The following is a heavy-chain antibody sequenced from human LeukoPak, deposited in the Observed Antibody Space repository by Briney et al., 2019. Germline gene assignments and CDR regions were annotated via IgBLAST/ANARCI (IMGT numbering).Heavy chain of an antibody. CDR1: GFSLSGYW. CDR2: NNGDGSTT. Sequence: GGSLRLSCVASGFSLSGYWMYWVRQAPGKGLMYISRNNGDGSTTNYADVVKGRFTTSRDNVKNTLYLQMNSLRVEDTAVYYCARDPRNVGLAPWGQGTLVTVSS. J-gene: IGHJ5*02. V-gene: IGHV3-74*01. D-gene: IGHD2-15*01. CDR3: ARDPRNVGLAP.